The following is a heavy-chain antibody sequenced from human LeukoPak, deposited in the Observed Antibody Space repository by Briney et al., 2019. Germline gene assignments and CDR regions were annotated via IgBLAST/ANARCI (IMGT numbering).Heavy chain of an antibody. Sequence: SETLSLTCTVSGGSISSDSYYWSWIRQPAGKGLEWIGRIYTSGSTNYNPSLKSRVTISVDTSKNQFSLTLSSVTAADTAVYYCARTITVAGKYYFDYWGQGTLVTVSS. CDR3: ARTITVAGKYYFDY. CDR2: IYTSGST. D-gene: IGHD6-19*01. CDR1: GGSISSDSYY. J-gene: IGHJ4*02. V-gene: IGHV4-61*02.